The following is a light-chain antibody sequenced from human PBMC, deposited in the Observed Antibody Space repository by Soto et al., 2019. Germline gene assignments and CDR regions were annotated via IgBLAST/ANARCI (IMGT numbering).Light chain of an antibody. CDR2: DVS. Sequence: QSALTQPASVSGSPGQSITISCTGTSSDVGAYNSVSWFQQHPGKAPKLMICDVSHRPSGVSTRFSGSKSGNTASLTISGLQAEDEADYYCSSYSSITTRVFGGGTQLTVL. CDR1: SSDVGAYNS. J-gene: IGLJ3*02. CDR3: SSYSSITTRV. V-gene: IGLV2-14*01.